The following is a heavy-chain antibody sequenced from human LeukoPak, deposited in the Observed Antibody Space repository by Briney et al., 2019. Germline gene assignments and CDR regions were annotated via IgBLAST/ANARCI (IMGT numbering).Heavy chain of an antibody. CDR1: GFTVSSNY. J-gene: IGHJ4*02. CDR2: IKQDGSEK. Sequence: GGSLRLSCAASGFTVSSNYMSWVRQAPGKGLEWVANIKQDGSEKYYVDSVKGRFTISRDNAKNSLYLQMNSLRAEDTAVYYCAREDSSGYYYVFDYWGQGTLVTVSS. D-gene: IGHD3-22*01. CDR3: AREDSSGYYYVFDY. V-gene: IGHV3-7*01.